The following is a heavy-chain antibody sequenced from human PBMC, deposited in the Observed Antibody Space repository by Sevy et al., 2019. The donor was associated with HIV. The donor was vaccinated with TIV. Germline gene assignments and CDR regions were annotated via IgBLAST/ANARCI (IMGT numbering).Heavy chain of an antibody. CDR3: AKAKDGSVGYYNVYYNGMDV. CDR2: ISGSGDNT. J-gene: IGHJ6*02. CDR1: GFSSTSYA. D-gene: IGHD3-10*01. Sequence: GGSLRLSCAASGFSSTSYAMNWVRQAPGKGLEWVSTISGSGDNTYFADSVKGRFTISRDNFKSTLYLQMNSLRAEDTAVYYCAKAKDGSVGYYNVYYNGMDVWGQGTTVTVSS. V-gene: IGHV3-23*01.